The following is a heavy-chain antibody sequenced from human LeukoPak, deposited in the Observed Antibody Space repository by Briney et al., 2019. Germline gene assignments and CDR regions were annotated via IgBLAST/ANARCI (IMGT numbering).Heavy chain of an antibody. CDR1: GYSFTSYW. V-gene: IGHV5-51*01. Sequence: PGESLKISCKGSGYSFTSYWIGWVRQMPGKGLEWMGIIYPGDSDTRYSPSFQGQVTISADKSISTAYLQWSSLKASDTAMYYCARHRKYNWNYVPYYMDVWGKGTTVTVSS. D-gene: IGHD1-7*01. J-gene: IGHJ6*03. CDR3: ARHRKYNWNYVPYYMDV. CDR2: IYPGDSDT.